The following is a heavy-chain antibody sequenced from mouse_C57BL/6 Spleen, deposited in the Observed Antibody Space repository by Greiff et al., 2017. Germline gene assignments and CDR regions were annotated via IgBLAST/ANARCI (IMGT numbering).Heavy chain of an antibody. CDR2: INPSSGYT. CDR3: ARDYYGSSPDY. J-gene: IGHJ2*01. Sequence: VQLVESGAELARPGASVKMSCKASGYTFTSYTMHWVKQRPGQGLEWIGYINPSSGYTKYNQKFKDKATLTADKSSSTAYMQLSSLTSEDSAVYYCARDYYGSSPDYWGQGTTLTVSS. D-gene: IGHD1-1*01. CDR1: GYTFTSYT. V-gene: IGHV1-4*01.